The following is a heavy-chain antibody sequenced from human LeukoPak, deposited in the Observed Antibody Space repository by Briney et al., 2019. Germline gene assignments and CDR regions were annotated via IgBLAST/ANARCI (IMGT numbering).Heavy chain of an antibody. CDR3: ARGFRSVTTWGYFDC. CDR2: IYSGGGT. Sequence: GGSLRLSCAASGFTVSTNYMSWVRRAPGKGLEWVSLIYSGGGTYYADSVEGTFTISRDNSRNTLSLQMNSLRVDDTAVYYCARGFRSVTTWGYFDCWGQGALVSVSS. D-gene: IGHD4-17*01. J-gene: IGHJ4*02. CDR1: GFTVSTNY. V-gene: IGHV3-66*01.